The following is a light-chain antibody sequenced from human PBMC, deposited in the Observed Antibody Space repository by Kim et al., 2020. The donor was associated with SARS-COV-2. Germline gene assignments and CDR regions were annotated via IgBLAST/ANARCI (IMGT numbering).Light chain of an antibody. J-gene: IGKJ1*01. CDR1: QTISSW. V-gene: IGKV1-5*03. CDR3: QQYNSNSPAWT. CDR2: KAS. Sequence: DIQMTQSPSTLSASVGDRVTITCRASQTISSWLAWYQQKPGKAPKVLIYKASILESGVPSRFSGSGSGTEFTLTISSLQPDDFATYSCQQYNSNSPAWTFGQGTKVDIK.